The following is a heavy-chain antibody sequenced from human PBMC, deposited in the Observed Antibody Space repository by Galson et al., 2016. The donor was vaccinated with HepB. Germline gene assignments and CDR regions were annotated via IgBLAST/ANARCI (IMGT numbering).Heavy chain of an antibody. V-gene: IGHV3-21*04. J-gene: IGHJ5*01. D-gene: IGHD2-15*01. Sequence: SLRLSCAASGFTFSSYSMNWVRQAPGKGLEWVSSIGSNNRYIYYADSVRGRFTISRDNSKNTLYLQMNSLRADDTAVYYCARLGANPSCLGGSCYRWFDSWGQGIMVTVSS. CDR3: ARLGANPSCLGGSCYRWFDS. CDR2: IGSNNRYI. CDR1: GFTFSSYS.